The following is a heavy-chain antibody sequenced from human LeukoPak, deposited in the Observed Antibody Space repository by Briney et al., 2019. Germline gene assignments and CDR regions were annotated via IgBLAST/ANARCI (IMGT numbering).Heavy chain of an antibody. Sequence: PGGSLRLSCAASGFTFSNYGMHWVRQAPGKGLEWLAVISYDGSNKYYADSLKGRFTISRDDSKNTLYLQMNSLRAEDTAFYYCAKQEIGTSWSAGYWGQGTLVTVSS. CDR3: AKQEIGTSWSAGY. CDR2: ISYDGSNK. D-gene: IGHD2-2*01. CDR1: GFTFSNYG. V-gene: IGHV3-30*18. J-gene: IGHJ4*02.